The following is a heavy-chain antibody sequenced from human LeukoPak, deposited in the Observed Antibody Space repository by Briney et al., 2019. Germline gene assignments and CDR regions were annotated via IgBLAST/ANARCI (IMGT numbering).Heavy chain of an antibody. J-gene: IGHJ4*02. CDR3: ARGGQWRYYFDY. CDR2: INAGNGNT. V-gene: IGHV1-3*01. CDR1: GYTFTSYG. Sequence: ASVKVSCKASGYTFTSYGISWVRQAPGQGLEWMGWINAGNGNTKYSQKFQGRVTITRDTSASTAYMELSSLRSEDTAVYYCARGGQWRYYFDYWGQGTLVTVSS. D-gene: IGHD2-8*01.